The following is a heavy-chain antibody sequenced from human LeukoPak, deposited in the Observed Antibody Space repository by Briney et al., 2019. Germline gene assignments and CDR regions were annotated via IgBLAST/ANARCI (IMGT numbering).Heavy chain of an antibody. D-gene: IGHD3-10*01. V-gene: IGHV3-7*03. J-gene: IGHJ4*02. CDR1: GFNFSSYW. CDR3: ARDHRGPFDY. CDR2: IKQDGSEK. Sequence: GGSLRLSCAASGFNFSSYWMTWVRQAPGRGLEWVANIKQDGSEKYYVDSLKGRFTISRDNAKNSLYLQMNSLRADDTGVYHCARDHRGPFDYWGQGTLVTVSS.